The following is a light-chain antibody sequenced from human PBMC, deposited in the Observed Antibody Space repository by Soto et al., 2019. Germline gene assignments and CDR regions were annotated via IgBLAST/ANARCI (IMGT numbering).Light chain of an antibody. V-gene: IGKV1-5*03. J-gene: IGKJ1*01. Sequence: DIQMTQFPSTLSASVGDRFPITFRASQSISSWLAWYQQKPGKAPKLLIYKASSLESGVPSRFSGSGSGTEFTLTISSLQPDDFATYYCQQYNSYPSTFGQGTKVDIK. CDR2: KAS. CDR1: QSISSW. CDR3: QQYNSYPST.